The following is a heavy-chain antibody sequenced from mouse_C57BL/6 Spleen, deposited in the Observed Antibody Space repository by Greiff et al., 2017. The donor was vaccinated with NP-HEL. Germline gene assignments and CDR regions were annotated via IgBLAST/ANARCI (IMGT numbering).Heavy chain of an antibody. CDR1: GFSLTSYG. J-gene: IGHJ3*01. CDR2: IWSGGST. D-gene: IGHD2-5*01. CDR3: AKGDYSNWFAY. V-gene: IGHV2-2*01. Sequence: VQGVESGPGLVQPSQSLSITCTVSGFSLTSYGVHWVRQSPGKGLEWLGVIWSGGSTDYNAAFISRLSISKDNSKSQVFFKMNSLQADDTAIYYCAKGDYSNWFAYWGQGTLVTVSA.